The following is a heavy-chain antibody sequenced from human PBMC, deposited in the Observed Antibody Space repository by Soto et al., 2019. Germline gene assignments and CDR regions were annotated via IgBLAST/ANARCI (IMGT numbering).Heavy chain of an antibody. V-gene: IGHV3-30*18. CDR2: ISYDGSNK. CDR3: AKDRGSYCGYDCVDY. D-gene: IGHD5-12*01. J-gene: IGHJ4*02. Sequence: QVQLVESGGGVVQPGRSLRLSCAASGFTFGSYGMHWVRQAPGKGLEWVAVISYDGSNKYYADSVKGRFTISRDNSKNTLYLQMNSLRAEDTAVYYCAKDRGSYCGYDCVDYWGQGTLVTVSS. CDR1: GFTFGSYG.